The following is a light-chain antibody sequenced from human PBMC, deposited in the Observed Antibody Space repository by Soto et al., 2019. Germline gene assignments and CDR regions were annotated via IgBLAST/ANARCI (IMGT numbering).Light chain of an antibody. CDR3: QQCNFFSHVA. J-gene: IGKJ1*01. CDR1: QSIGSW. CDR2: KAS. Sequence: DIQMTQSPSTLSASVGDRVTITCRASQSIGSWLAWYQQKPGQAPKLLIYKASSLESGVPSRFSGTGSGTEFTLTISILQPDDFATYYCQQCNFFSHVAFGQGTKVEVK. V-gene: IGKV1-5*03.